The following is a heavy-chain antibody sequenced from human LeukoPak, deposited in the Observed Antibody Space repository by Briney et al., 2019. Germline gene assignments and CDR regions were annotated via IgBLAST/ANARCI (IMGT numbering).Heavy chain of an antibody. CDR3: AREYGDYYDY. J-gene: IGHJ4*02. CDR2: IYSGGST. D-gene: IGHD4-17*01. V-gene: IGHV3-53*01. CDR1: GFTVSSNY. Sequence: GGSLRLSCAASGFTVSSNYMSWVRQAPGKGLEWVSVIYSGGSTYYADSVKGRFTISRDNSKNTLYFQMNGLRAEDTAVYYCAREYGDYYDYWGQGTLVAVSS.